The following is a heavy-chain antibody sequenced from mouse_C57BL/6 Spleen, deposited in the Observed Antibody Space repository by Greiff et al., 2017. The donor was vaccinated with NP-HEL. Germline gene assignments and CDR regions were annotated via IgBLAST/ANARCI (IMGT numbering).Heavy chain of an antibody. CDR3: ARGSYDGYTAWFAY. CDR2: IYPGSGNT. Sequence: VQLQQSGAELVRPGASVKLSCKASGYTFTDYYINWVKQRPGQGLEWIARIYPGSGNTYYNEKFKGKATLTAEKSSSTAYMQLSSLTSEDSAVYFCARGSYDGYTAWFAYWGQRTLVTVSA. CDR1: GYTFTDYY. J-gene: IGHJ3*01. D-gene: IGHD2-3*01. V-gene: IGHV1-76*01.